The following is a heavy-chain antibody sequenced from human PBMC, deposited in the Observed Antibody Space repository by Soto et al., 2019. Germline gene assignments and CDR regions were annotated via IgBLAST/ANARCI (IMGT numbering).Heavy chain of an antibody. V-gene: IGHV3-53*01. J-gene: IGHJ1*01. Sequence: GGSLRLSCAASGFTVSNNYMSWVRQAPGKGLEWVSIIYSGGSTYYADSVKGRFTISRDSSKNTLYLQMNSLRAEDTAVYYCARLPLSSKTLMFQDWGQGTLVTVSS. CDR2: IYSGGST. D-gene: IGHD3-16*01. CDR3: ARLPLSSKTLMFQD. CDR1: GFTVSNNY.